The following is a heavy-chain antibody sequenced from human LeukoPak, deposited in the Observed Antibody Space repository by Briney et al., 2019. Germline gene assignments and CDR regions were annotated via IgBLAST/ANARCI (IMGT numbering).Heavy chain of an antibody. D-gene: IGHD3-16*02. CDR2: INHSGST. Sequence: PSETLSLTCAVYGGSFSGYYWSWIRQPPGKGLEWIGEINHSGSTNYNPSLKSRVTISVDTSKNQFSLKLSSVTAADTAMYYCARGKSQYDYVWGSYRNPDRYFDYWGQGTLVTVSS. V-gene: IGHV4-34*01. CDR3: ARGKSQYDYVWGSYRNPDRYFDY. J-gene: IGHJ4*02. CDR1: GGSFSGYY.